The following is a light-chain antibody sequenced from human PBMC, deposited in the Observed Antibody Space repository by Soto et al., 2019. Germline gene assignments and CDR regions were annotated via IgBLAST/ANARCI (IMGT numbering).Light chain of an antibody. V-gene: IGKV3D-15*01. Sequence: EIVMTQSPATLSVSPGERATLSCRASQSVSSNLAWYQQKPGQPPRLLIYGASNRATGIPARFSGSGSGTEFTLTISSLQSEDFAVYYCQQYDNWPTFGGGTKVEIK. CDR2: GAS. J-gene: IGKJ4*01. CDR3: QQYDNWPT. CDR1: QSVSSN.